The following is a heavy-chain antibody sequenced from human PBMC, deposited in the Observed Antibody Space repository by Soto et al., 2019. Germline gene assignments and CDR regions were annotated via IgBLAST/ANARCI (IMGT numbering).Heavy chain of an antibody. Sequence: PGGSLRLSCAASGFTVSSNYMSWVRQAPGKGLEWVSVIYSGGSTYYADSVKGRFTISRDNSKNTLYLQMNSLRAEDTAVYYCARETSWLLQEGSWFDPWGQGTLVTVPQ. CDR3: ARETSWLLQEGSWFDP. CDR2: IYSGGST. J-gene: IGHJ5*02. CDR1: GFTVSSNY. V-gene: IGHV3-66*01. D-gene: IGHD3-22*01.